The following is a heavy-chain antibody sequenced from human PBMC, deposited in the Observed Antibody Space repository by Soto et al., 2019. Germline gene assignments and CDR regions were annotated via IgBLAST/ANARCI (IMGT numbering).Heavy chain of an antibody. CDR3: ARGATYSNYDHTDY. V-gene: IGHV3-66*01. Sequence: GGSLRLSCAASGFTVSSNYMSWVRQAPGKGLEWVSVIYSGGSTYYADSVKGRFTISRDNSKNTLYLQMNSLRAEDTAVYYCARGATYSNYDHTDYRGQGTLVTVSS. CDR1: GFTVSSNY. D-gene: IGHD4-4*01. J-gene: IGHJ4*02. CDR2: IYSGGST.